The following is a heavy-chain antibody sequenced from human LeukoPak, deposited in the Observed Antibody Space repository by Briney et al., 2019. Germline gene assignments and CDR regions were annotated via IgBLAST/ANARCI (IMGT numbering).Heavy chain of an antibody. J-gene: IGHJ3*02. V-gene: IGHV5-10-1*01. CDR1: GYSFTSYW. CDR3: ARHWSGSGSYYNAGAFDI. D-gene: IGHD3-10*01. Sequence: PGESLKISCKGSGYSFTSYWISWVRQMPGKGLEWMGRIDPSDSYTNYSPSFQGHVTISADKSISTACLQWSSLKASDTAMYYCARHWSGSGSYYNAGAFDIWGQGTMVTVSS. CDR2: IDPSDSYT.